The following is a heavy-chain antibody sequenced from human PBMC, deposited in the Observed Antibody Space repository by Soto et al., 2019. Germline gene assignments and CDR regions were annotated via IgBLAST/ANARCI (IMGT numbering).Heavy chain of an antibody. CDR1: GFAFTNYA. J-gene: IGHJ5*02. V-gene: IGHV3-23*01. CDR3: AREVGAPSGWLDP. D-gene: IGHD1-26*01. CDR2: ISASGGLK. Sequence: GGSLRLSCDASGFAFTNYAMTWVRQTPGKGLEWVSGISASGGLKYYADSVQGRFTVSRDNSKNILYLQMDNLGDGDTALYYCAREVGAPSGWLDPWGQGTQVTVSS.